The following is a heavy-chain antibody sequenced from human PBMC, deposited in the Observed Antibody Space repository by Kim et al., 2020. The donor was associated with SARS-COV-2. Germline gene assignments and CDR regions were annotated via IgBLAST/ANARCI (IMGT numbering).Heavy chain of an antibody. CDR3: ARDQGGMAARLFFYYYYGMDV. CDR2: INTNTGNP. CDR1: GYTFTSYA. J-gene: IGHJ6*02. V-gene: IGHV7-4-1*02. Sequence: ASVKVSCKASGYTFTSYAMNWVRQAPGQGLEWMGWINTNTGNPTYAQGFTGRFVFSLDTSVSTAYLQISSLKAEDTAVYYCARDQGGMAARLFFYYYYGMDVWGQGTTVTVSS. D-gene: IGHD6-6*01.